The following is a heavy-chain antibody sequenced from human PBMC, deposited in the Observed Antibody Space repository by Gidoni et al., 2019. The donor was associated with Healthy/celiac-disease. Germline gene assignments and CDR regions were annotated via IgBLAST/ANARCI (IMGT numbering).Heavy chain of an antibody. CDR1: GFTFSSYW. CDR2: IKQDGSEK. Sequence: EVQLVESGGGLVQPGGAVRPSCAASGFTFSSYWMSWVRQAPGKGLEWVANIKQDGSEKYYVDSVKGRFTISRDNAKNSLYLQMNSLRAEDTAVYYCARDGGYSSGWSFFDYWGQGTLVTVSS. V-gene: IGHV3-7*04. CDR3: ARDGGYSSGWSFFDY. D-gene: IGHD6-19*01. J-gene: IGHJ4*02.